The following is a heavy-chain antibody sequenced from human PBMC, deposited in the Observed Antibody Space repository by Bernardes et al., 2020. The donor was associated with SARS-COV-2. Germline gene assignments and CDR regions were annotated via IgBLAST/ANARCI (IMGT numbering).Heavy chain of an antibody. V-gene: IGHV4-39*01. CDR3: ARRLYYYDSRGFPSDYFDC. J-gene: IGHJ4*02. CDR2: IYYSGTT. Sequence: SETLSLTCTVSGASIGSSTYYWGWIRQPPGKGLEWIANIYYSGTTYYNPSLKSRVTVSVDTSKNQFSLKLSSVTAADTAVYYGARRLYYYDSRGFPSDYFDCWGQGTLVTVSS. CDR1: GASIGSSTYY. D-gene: IGHD3-22*01.